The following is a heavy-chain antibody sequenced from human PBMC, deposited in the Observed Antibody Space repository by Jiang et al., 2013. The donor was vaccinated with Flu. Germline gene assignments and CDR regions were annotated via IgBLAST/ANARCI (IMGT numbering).Heavy chain of an antibody. CDR3: AREGDYCSSTSCYHRDYYYGMDV. Sequence: LLKPSETLSLTCTVSGGSISSYYWSWIRQPPGKGLEWIGYIYYSGSTNYNPSLKSRVTISVDTSKNQFSLKLSSVTAADTAVYYCAREGDYCSSTSCYHRDYYYGMDVWGKGTTVTSPQ. J-gene: IGHJ6*04. V-gene: IGHV4-59*01. CDR2: IYYSGST. CDR1: GGSISSYY. D-gene: IGHD2-2*01.